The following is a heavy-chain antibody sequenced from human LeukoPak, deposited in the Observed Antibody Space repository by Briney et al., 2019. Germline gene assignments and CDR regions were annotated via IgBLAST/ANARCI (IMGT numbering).Heavy chain of an antibody. CDR3: ARDPEYYFDY. J-gene: IGHJ4*02. CDR1: GFTFSSYW. V-gene: IGHV3-48*04. CDR2: ISSSGSTI. Sequence: GGSLRLSCAASGFTFSSYWMSWVRQAPGKGLEWVSYISSSGSTIYYADSVKGRFTISRDNAKNSLYLQMNSLRAEDTAVYYCARDPEYYFDYWGQGTLVTVSS.